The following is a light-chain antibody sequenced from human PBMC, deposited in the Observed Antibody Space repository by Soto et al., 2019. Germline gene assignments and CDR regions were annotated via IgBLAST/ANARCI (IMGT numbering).Light chain of an antibody. CDR1: SSDVGSYNL. V-gene: IGLV2-23*01. Sequence: QSALTQPASVSGSPGQSITISCTGTSSDVGSYNLVSWYQQHPGKAPKLMIYEGSKRPSGVSNRFSGSKSGNTASPTISGLQAEDEADYYCCSYAGSRTFYWVFGGGTKVTVL. CDR2: EGS. CDR3: CSYAGSRTFYWV. J-gene: IGLJ3*02.